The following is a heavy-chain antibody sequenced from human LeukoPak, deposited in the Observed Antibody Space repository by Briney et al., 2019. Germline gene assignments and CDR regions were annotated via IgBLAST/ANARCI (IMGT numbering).Heavy chain of an antibody. V-gene: IGHV4-34*01. J-gene: IGHJ6*03. CDR2: ISHEGDS. Sequence: SETLSLTCAVYGVSLKGYYWSWLRQSPQRGLEWVGEISHEGDSIYNPSLKSRLTLSVDMSKNQFSLKLRSVTAADTAVYYCARGRNYVSDYYFDVWGKGTTVIVSS. CDR3: ARGRNYVSDYYFDV. D-gene: IGHD1-7*01. CDR1: GVSLKGYY.